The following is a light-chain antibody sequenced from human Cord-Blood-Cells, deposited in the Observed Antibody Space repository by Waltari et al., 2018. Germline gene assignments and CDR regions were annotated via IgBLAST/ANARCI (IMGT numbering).Light chain of an antibody. V-gene: IGLV3-19*01. CDR3: TSRDSSGNHV. CDR1: SLRSYY. Sequence: SSELTQDPAVSVALGPTVRITCQGDSLRSYYASWYQQKPGQAPVLVLDGKNNRPSGIPDRFSGSSAGNTASWTITGDQAEDEADYYGTSRDSSGNHVFGTGTKVTVL. J-gene: IGLJ1*01. CDR2: GKN.